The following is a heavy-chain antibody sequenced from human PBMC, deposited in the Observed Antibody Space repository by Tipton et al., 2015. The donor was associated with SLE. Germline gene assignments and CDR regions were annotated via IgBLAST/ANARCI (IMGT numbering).Heavy chain of an antibody. CDR2: IYSGGST. CDR1: GFTVSSNY. D-gene: IGHD4-17*01. V-gene: IGHV3-53*01. J-gene: IGHJ4*02. Sequence: SLRLSCAASGFTVSSNYMSWVRQAPGKGLEWVSVIYSGGSTYYADSVKGRFTISRDNSKNTLYLQMNSLRAEDTAVYYCANWPVLYGDTGRYWGQGTLVTVSS. CDR3: ANWPVLYGDTGRY.